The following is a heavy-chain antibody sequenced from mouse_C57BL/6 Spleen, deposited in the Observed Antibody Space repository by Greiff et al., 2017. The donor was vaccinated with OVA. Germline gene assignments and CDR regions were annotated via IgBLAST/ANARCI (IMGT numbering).Heavy chain of an antibody. CDR2: FHPYNDDN. CDR3: ARGGTGTRFAY. V-gene: IGHV1-47*01. J-gene: IGHJ3*01. CDR1: GYTLTTSP. Sequence: HVQLQPSRAELVKPGASVKMSCQASGYTLTTSPNEWRKHNHGKNPEWIGNFHPYNDDNKYNEKFKGKATLTVEKSSSTVYLELSRLTSDDSAVYYCARGGTGTRFAYWGQGTLVTVSA. D-gene: IGHD4-1*01.